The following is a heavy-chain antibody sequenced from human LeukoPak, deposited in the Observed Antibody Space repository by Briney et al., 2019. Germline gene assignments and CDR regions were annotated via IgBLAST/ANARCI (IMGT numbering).Heavy chain of an antibody. CDR2: IWSDGSTK. V-gene: IGHV3-33*01. CDR1: GFAFSSYG. J-gene: IGHJ6*02. CDR3: ARGQPPSYYDMDV. D-gene: IGHD6-13*01. Sequence: GRSLRLSCAASGFAFSSYGMHWVRQAPGKGLEWVAVIWSDGSTKYYADSVKGRFTISRDNSKNTLYLQMNSLRAEDTAVYYCARGQPPSYYDMDVWGQGTTVTVSS.